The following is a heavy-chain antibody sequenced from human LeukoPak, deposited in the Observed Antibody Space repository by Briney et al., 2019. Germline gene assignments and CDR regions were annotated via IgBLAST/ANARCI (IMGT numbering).Heavy chain of an antibody. J-gene: IGHJ4*02. D-gene: IGHD3-10*01. CDR1: GGSFSGYY. CDR2: INHSGST. V-gene: IGHV4-34*01. Sequence: SETLSLTCAVYGGSFSGYYWSWIRQPPGKGLEWIGEINHSGSTNYNLSLKSRVTISVDTSKNQFSLKLSSVTAADTAVYYCARGRNYYGSGSYYSYWGQGTLVTVSS. CDR3: ARGRNYYGSGSYYSY.